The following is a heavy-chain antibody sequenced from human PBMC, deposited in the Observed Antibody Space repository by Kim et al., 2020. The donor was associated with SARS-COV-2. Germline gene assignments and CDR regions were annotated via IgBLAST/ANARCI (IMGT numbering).Heavy chain of an antibody. D-gene: IGHD3-22*01. J-gene: IGHJ4*02. CDR2: IYFRGTT. V-gene: IGHV4-31*11. CDR1: GGSVSIGGYY. CDR3: ARAKKGGYNHFDY. Sequence: SETLSLTCAVSGGSVSIGGYYWSWMRQDAGKGLEGIGYIYFRGTTYYNPSLKSRITITIDTSKNQLFLNRNSVTDADTAVYCCARAKKGGYNHFDYWGQGNQVTVSS.